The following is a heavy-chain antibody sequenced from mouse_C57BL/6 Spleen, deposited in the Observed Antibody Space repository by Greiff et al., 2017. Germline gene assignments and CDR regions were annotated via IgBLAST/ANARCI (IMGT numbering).Heavy chain of an antibody. CDR1: GFTFRDYG. CDR3: ASSTVVGGWYFDV. J-gene: IGHJ1*03. CDR2: ISSGSSTI. Sequence: EVKLVESGGGLVKPGGSLKLSCAASGFTFRDYGMPWVRQAPEKGLEWVAYISSGSSTIYYADTVKGRFTISRDNAKNTLFLQMTSLRSEDTAMYYCASSTVVGGWYFDVWGTGTTVTVSS. D-gene: IGHD1-1*01. V-gene: IGHV5-17*01.